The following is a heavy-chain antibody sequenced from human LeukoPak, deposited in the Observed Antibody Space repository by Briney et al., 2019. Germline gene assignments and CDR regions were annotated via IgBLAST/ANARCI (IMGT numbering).Heavy chain of an antibody. Sequence: SVKLFCNTSGGTLNSCAITWVRQAPGQGLEWMGRIIPVLNITTYAQKFQGRVTITADTSTSTVYMELSSLRSEETAVYYCAKDQGLTASPPYRLNDWGQGTTVIVTS. CDR2: IIPVLNIT. CDR1: GGTLNSCA. CDR3: AKDQGLTASPPYRLND. J-gene: IGHJ6*02. V-gene: IGHV1-69*04. D-gene: IGHD5-18*01.